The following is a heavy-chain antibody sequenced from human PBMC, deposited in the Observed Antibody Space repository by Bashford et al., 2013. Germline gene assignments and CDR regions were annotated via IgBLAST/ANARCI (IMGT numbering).Heavy chain of an antibody. CDR2: IHIGGST. D-gene: IGHD3-22*01. V-gene: IGHV4-4*07. J-gene: IGHJ3*02. CDR3: ARSPHYYDSSDYPGDAFDI. CDR1: GDSITNAY. Sequence: SETLSLTCTVSGDSITNAYWSWIRQPAGKRPEWIGHIHIGGSTNYNPSLKSRVTMSLDTSKNQFSLKLSSVTAADTAVYYCARSPHYYDSSDYPGDAFDIVGPRGQWSPSPQ.